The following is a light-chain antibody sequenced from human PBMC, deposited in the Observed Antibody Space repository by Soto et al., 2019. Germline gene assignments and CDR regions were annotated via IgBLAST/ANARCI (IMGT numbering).Light chain of an antibody. CDR3: QQADSFTT. Sequence: DIQMTQSPSSVSASVGDRVTITFRASQGIGNWLAWYQQKPGKAPKLLIYAASSLQSGVPSRFSGSGSGTDFTLTISSLQPEDFATYYCQQADSFTTFGPGTKVDI. V-gene: IGKV1-12*01. CDR2: AAS. J-gene: IGKJ3*01. CDR1: QGIGNW.